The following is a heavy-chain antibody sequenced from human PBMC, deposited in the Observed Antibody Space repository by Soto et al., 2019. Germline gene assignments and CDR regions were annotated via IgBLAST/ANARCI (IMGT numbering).Heavy chain of an antibody. Sequence: GASVKVSCKASGYTFTSYAMHWVRQAPGQRLEWMGWINAGNGNTKYSQKFQGRVTITRDTSASTAYMELSSLRSEDTAVYYCARDRYCSSTSFHDAFDIWGQGTMVTVSS. J-gene: IGHJ3*02. CDR2: INAGNGNT. V-gene: IGHV1-3*01. CDR1: GYTFTSYA. D-gene: IGHD2-2*01. CDR3: ARDRYCSSTSFHDAFDI.